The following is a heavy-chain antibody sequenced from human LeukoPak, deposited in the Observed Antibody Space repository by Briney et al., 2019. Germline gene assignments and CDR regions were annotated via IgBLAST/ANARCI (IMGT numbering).Heavy chain of an antibody. Sequence: GGSLRLSCAASGFTFSSHAMHWVRQAPGKGLEWVAVISYDGSNKYYADSVKGRFTISRDNSKNTLYLQMNSLRAEDTAVYYCARGGRGSAAVVAPRSFDIWGQGTMVTV. J-gene: IGHJ3*02. CDR1: GFTFSSHA. CDR2: ISYDGSNK. D-gene: IGHD3-22*01. CDR3: ARGGRGSAAVVAPRSFDI. V-gene: IGHV3-30-3*01.